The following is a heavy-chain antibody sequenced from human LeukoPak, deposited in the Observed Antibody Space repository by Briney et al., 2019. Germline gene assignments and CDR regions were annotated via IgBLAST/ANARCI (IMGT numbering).Heavy chain of an antibody. CDR2: IYYSGGT. J-gene: IGHJ4*02. V-gene: IGHV4-59*12. CDR1: GGPIGSYY. CDR3: ARGATINSLIFDY. Sequence: SETLSLTCTVSGGPIGSYYWNWIRQPPGKGLEWIGYIYYSGGTNHNPSLKSRVTMSVDTSKNQFSLKLTSVTAADTAVYYCARGATINSLIFDYWGLGTLVTVSS. D-gene: IGHD1-26*01.